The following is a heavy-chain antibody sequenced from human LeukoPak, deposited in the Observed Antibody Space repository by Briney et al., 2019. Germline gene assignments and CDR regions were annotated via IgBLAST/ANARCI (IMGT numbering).Heavy chain of an antibody. CDR2: IRYDGSNK. CDR1: GLTFSSYG. J-gene: IGHJ4*02. V-gene: IGHV3-30*02. D-gene: IGHD2-2*02. CDR3: AKTLGYCSSTSCYNLDY. Sequence: GGSLRLSCAASGLTFSSYGMHWVRQAPGKGLEWVAFIRYDGSNKYYADSVKGRFTISRDNSKNTLYLQMNSLRAEDTAVYYCAKTLGYCSSTSCYNLDYWGQGTLVTVSS.